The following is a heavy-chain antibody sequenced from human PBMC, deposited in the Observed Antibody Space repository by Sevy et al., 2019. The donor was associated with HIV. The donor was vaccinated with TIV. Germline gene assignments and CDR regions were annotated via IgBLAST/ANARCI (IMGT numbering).Heavy chain of an antibody. V-gene: IGHV3-30*04. CDR2: ISYDGSNK. Sequence: SLRLSCAASGFTFSSYAMHWVRQAPGKGLEWVAVISYDGSNKYYADSVKGRFTISRDNSKNTLYLQMNSLRAEDTAVYYCAREPSSYFDYWGQGTLVTVSS. CDR1: GFTFSSYA. CDR3: AREPSSYFDY. J-gene: IGHJ4*02.